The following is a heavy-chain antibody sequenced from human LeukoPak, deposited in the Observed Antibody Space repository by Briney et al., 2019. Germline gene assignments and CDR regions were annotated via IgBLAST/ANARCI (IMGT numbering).Heavy chain of an antibody. V-gene: IGHV3-30-3*01. CDR3: ARGYYYGMDV. CDR2: VSYDGSNK. J-gene: IGHJ6*02. CDR1: GFTFYSYA. Sequence: GGSLRLSCAVSGFTFYSYAMHWVRQAQAKGLEWVAVVSYDGSNKYYADSVKGRFTISRDNSKNTLSLQMNSLRAEDTSVYYCARGYYYGMDVWGQGTTVTVSS.